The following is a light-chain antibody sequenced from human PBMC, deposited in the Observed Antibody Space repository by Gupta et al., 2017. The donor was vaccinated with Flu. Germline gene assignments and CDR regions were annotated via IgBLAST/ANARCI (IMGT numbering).Light chain of an antibody. CDR2: DVR. CDR3: SSDTSSSTYV. V-gene: IGLV2-14*03. Sequence: ISRTVTSSEVGGYDYSDWYQHHPGKAHKLMIYDVRKRPSWVSNRFAGSKAGNTASLTISGRQGEGEADYYCSSDTSSSTYVFGTGTKVTVL. CDR1: SSEVGGYDY. J-gene: IGLJ1*01.